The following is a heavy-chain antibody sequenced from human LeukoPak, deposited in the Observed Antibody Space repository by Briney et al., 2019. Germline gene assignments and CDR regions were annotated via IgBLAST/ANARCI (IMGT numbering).Heavy chain of an antibody. D-gene: IGHD3-3*01. CDR2: ISAYNGNT. Sequence: ASVKVSCKAFGYTFNSYGISWVRQAPGQGLEWMGWISAYNGNTNYAQKLQGRVTMTTETSTSTAYMELRSLRSDDTAVYYCAREKSVSTIFGVVDAFDIWGQGTMVTVSS. J-gene: IGHJ3*02. CDR1: GYTFNSYG. V-gene: IGHV1-18*01. CDR3: AREKSVSTIFGVVDAFDI.